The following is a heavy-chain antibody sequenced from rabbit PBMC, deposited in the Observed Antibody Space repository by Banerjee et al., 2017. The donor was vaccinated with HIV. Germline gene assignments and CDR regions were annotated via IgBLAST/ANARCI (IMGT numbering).Heavy chain of an antibody. V-gene: IGHV1S40*01. Sequence: QSLEESGGDLVKPGASLTLTCTASGFSFSGSHYMCWVRQAPGKGLEWIACIYGGDSGGSYYASWAKGRFTISKTSSTTVTLQMTSLTAADTATYFCARCSTSGYYMPYAFNLWGPGTLVTVS. CDR2: IYGGDSGGS. CDR1: GFSFSGSHY. CDR3: ARCSTSGYYMPYAFNL. D-gene: IGHD1-1*01. J-gene: IGHJ4*01.